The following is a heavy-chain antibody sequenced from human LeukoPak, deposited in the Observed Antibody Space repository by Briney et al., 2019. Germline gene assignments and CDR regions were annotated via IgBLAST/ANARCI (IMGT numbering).Heavy chain of an antibody. CDR3: TREKASAVHY. Sequence: PSETLSLTCAVSGSSISSDFYWGWVRQPPGKGLEWIGTIYHSGVSYPNPSLKSRLTISVDTSKNQFSVKLYSVTAADTAVYYCTREKASAVHYWGQGIQVTVSS. CDR1: GSSISSDFY. CDR2: IYHSGVS. V-gene: IGHV4-38-2*02. J-gene: IGHJ4*02. D-gene: IGHD2-2*01.